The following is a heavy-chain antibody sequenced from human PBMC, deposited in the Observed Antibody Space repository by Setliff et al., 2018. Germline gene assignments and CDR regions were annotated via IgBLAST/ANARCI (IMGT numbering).Heavy chain of an antibody. Sequence: GGSLRLSCAASGFTFCNYWMSWVRQAPGKGLEWVANTKQDGSEKYYVDSVKGRFTISRDNAKNSLYLQMNSLKAEDTAVYYCTGVHTFGGTNNWFDPWGQGTLVTVSS. CDR3: TGVHTFGGTNNWFDP. CDR1: GFTFCNYW. CDR2: TKQDGSEK. D-gene: IGHD3-16*01. V-gene: IGHV3-7*01. J-gene: IGHJ5*02.